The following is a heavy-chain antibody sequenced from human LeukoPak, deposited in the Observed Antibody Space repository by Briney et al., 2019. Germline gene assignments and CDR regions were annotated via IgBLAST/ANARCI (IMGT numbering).Heavy chain of an antibody. J-gene: IGHJ5*02. CDR2: ISGSGGST. CDR3: AKDAVEPHPGGGLLRYFDWSSRFDP. Sequence: GGSLRLSCAASGFTFSSYAMSWVRQAPGKGLEWVSAISGSGGSTYYADSVKGRFTISRDNSKNTLYLQMNSLRAEGTAVYYCAKDAVEPHPGGGLLRYFDWSSRFDPWGQGTLVTVSS. D-gene: IGHD3-9*01. V-gene: IGHV3-23*01. CDR1: GFTFSSYA.